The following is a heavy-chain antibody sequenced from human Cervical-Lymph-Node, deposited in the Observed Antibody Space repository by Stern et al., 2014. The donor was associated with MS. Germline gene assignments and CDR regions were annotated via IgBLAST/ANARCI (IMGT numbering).Heavy chain of an antibody. D-gene: IGHD3-3*01. V-gene: IGHV3-11*01. J-gene: IGHJ4*02. CDR2: ISSSGSTI. CDR3: ARDSTYDFWSGYFPLSDY. CDR1: GFTFSDYY. Sequence: VQLLESGGGLVKPGGSLRLSCAASGFTFSDYYMSWIRQAPGKGLEWVSYISSSGSTIYYADSVKGRFTISRDNAKNSLYLQMNSLRAEDTAVYYCARDSTYDFWSGYFPLSDYWGQGTLVTVSS.